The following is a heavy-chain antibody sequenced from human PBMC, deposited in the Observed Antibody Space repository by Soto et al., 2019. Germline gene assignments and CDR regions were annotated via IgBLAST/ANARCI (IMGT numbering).Heavy chain of an antibody. V-gene: IGHV4-59*08. CDR1: GGSISSYY. D-gene: IGHD3-16*02. J-gene: IGHJ4*02. CDR3: ARGELSGHDY. CDR2: IYYSGST. Sequence: SETLSLTCSVSGGSISSYYWSWIRQPPGKGLEWIGYIYYSGSTNYNPSLKSRVTISVDTSKNQFSLKLSSVTAADTAVYYCARGELSGHDYWGQGTLVTVSS.